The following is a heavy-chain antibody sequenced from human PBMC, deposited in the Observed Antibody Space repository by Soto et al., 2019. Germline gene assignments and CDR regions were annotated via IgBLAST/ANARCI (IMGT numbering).Heavy chain of an antibody. V-gene: IGHV1-69*18. CDR3: ARAVVLTFTRFYDMDV. CDR2: LIPMFGTT. Sequence: QVQLVKSGAEVKTPGSSVKVSCKASGGTFSSYSINWVRQAPGKGLEWMGRLIPMFGTTNYAQRFQGRVTFTAEESTSTASMEVTNLTSEDTAVYYCARAVVLTFTRFYDMDVWGQGTTVTVSS. CDR1: GGTFSSYS. D-gene: IGHD3-9*01. J-gene: IGHJ6*02.